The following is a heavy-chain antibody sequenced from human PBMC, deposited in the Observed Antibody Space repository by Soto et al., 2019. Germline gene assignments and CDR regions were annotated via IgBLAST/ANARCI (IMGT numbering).Heavy chain of an antibody. D-gene: IGHD2-21*01. V-gene: IGHV1-46*01. CDR3: ARHLAAGDF. CDR1: GYTFINYY. J-gene: IGHJ4*02. Sequence: QVQLVQSGAEVKKPGASVKVSCKASGYTFINYYIHWVRQAPGHGLEWMAIINPTGGSTNYAQKSQGRLPLTVDTATSTVYMELSSLTSEDTVMYYCARHLAAGDFWGQGTLVTVSS. CDR2: INPTGGST.